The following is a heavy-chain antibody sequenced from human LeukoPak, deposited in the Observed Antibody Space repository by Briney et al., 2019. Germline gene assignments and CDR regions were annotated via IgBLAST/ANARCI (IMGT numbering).Heavy chain of an antibody. CDR1: GFTFSSYW. CDR3: SHSGSGAIDI. CDR2: IRYDGSNE. V-gene: IGHV3-30*02. Sequence: GGSLRLSCAASGFTFSSYWMSWVRQAPGKGLEWVAFIRYDGSNEYYTDSVKGRFTISRDKSKNTLYLQLNSLRSEDAAVYYCSHSGSGAIDIWGQGTMVTVSS. J-gene: IGHJ3*02. D-gene: IGHD1-26*01.